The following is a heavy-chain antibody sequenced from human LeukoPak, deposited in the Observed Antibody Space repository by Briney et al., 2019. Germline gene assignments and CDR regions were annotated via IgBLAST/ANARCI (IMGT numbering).Heavy chain of an antibody. CDR3: ARGGEVVVAAYFDY. V-gene: IGHV4-4*07. J-gene: IGHJ4*02. D-gene: IGHD2-15*01. Sequence: SETLSLTCTVSGGSISSYYWSWIRQPAGKGLEWIGRIYTSGSTNYNPSLKSRVTISVDTSKNQFSLKLSSVTAADTAVYYCARGGEVVVAAYFDYWGQGTLVTVSS. CDR1: GGSISSYY. CDR2: IYTSGST.